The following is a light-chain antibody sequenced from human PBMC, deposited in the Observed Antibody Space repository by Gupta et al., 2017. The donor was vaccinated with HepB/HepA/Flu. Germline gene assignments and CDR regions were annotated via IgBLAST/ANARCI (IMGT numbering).Light chain of an antibody. CDR3: QENCSSFT. J-gene: IGKJ4*01. CDR2: GAS. V-gene: IGKV3-20*01. Sequence: EIVLTHSPATLSLSPGERATLSCRASQSVSSSYLDWYQQKPGQAPRLLIYGASSRATGIPYRVSGSGAGTDFTLSSSGPEDEEFYVYYRQENCSSFTFGGGTKVEIK. CDR1: QSVSSSY.